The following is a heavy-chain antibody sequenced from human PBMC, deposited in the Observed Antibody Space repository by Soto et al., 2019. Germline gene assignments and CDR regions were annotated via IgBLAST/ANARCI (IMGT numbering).Heavy chain of an antibody. Sequence: VQLLESEGGLVQPGGSLRLSCAASGFTFNSYAMSWVRQAPGKELEWPSAISGSGGSTYYADSVKGRFTISRDNTKNTLYLQMNSLRVEDTAVYYCANKVNIVGDTTYDAFDIWGQGTLVTVSS. D-gene: IGHD1-26*01. CDR2: ISGSGGST. CDR3: ANKVNIVGDTTYDAFDI. V-gene: IGHV3-23*01. CDR1: GFTFNSYA. J-gene: IGHJ3*02.